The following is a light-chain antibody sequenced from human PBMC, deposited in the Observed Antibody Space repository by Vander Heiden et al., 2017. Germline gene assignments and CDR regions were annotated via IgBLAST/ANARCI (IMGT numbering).Light chain of an antibody. CDR2: DVT. Sequence: QSALTQPASVSGSPGQSITISCAGTSSDVGNDNYVSRYQQHPGKAPKLVIYDVTNRPSGVSNRSSGAKSGNTASLTISGLQPEDEADYYCSSYTTSSTQVFGTGTKVTVL. CDR1: SSDVGNDNY. J-gene: IGLJ1*01. CDR3: SSYTTSSTQV. V-gene: IGLV2-14*03.